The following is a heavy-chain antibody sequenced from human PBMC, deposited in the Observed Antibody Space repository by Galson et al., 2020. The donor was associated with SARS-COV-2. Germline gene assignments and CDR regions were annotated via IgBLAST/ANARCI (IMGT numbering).Heavy chain of an antibody. J-gene: IGHJ4*02. Sequence: GESLKISCAASGFTFSSYGMHWVRQAPGKGLEWVAVISYDGSNKYYADSVKGRFTISRDNSKNTLYLQMNSLRAEDTAVYYCAKDRKLLWFGELEDWGQGTLVTVSS. CDR1: GFTFSSYG. D-gene: IGHD3-10*01. V-gene: IGHV3-30*18. CDR2: ISYDGSNK. CDR3: AKDRKLLWFGELED.